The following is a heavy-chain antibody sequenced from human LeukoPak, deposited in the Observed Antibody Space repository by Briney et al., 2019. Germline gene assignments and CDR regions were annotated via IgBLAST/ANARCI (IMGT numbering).Heavy chain of an antibody. CDR2: IYTSGST. J-gene: IGHJ4*02. D-gene: IGHD3-10*01. V-gene: IGHV4-61*02. CDR3: AREGPMVRGPYDY. Sequence: PSETLSLTCTVSGGSISSCSYYWSWIRQPAGKGLEWIGRIYTSGSTNYNPSLKSRITISVDTSKKQFSLKLSSVTAADTAVYYCAREGPMVRGPYDYWGQGTLVTVSS. CDR1: GGSISSCSYY.